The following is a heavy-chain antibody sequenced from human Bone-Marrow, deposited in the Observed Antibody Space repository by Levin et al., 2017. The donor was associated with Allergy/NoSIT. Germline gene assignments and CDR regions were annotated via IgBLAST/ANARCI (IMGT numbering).Heavy chain of an antibody. Sequence: GESLKISCAASGFTFSSYAMHWVRQAPGKGLEWVAVISYDGSNKYYADSVKGRFTISRDNSKNTLYLQMNSLRAEDTAVYYCARVRDGYNGYPYFDYWGQGTLVTVSS. J-gene: IGHJ4*02. CDR1: GFTFSSYA. CDR2: ISYDGSNK. V-gene: IGHV3-30-3*01. D-gene: IGHD5-24*01. CDR3: ARVRDGYNGYPYFDY.